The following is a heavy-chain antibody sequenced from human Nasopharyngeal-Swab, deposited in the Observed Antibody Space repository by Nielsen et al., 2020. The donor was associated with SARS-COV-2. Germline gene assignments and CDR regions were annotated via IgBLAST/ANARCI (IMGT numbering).Heavy chain of an antibody. CDR2: IKQDGSEK. J-gene: IGHJ4*02. CDR1: GFTFSSYW. D-gene: IGHD3-3*01. CDR3: ARTDFWSGYYFDY. Sequence: GGSLRLSCAASGFTFSSYWMSWVRQAPGKGLEWVANIKQDGSEKYYMDSVKGRFTISRDNAKNSLYLQMNSLRAEDTAVYYCARTDFWSGYYFDYWGQGTLVTVSS. V-gene: IGHV3-7*01.